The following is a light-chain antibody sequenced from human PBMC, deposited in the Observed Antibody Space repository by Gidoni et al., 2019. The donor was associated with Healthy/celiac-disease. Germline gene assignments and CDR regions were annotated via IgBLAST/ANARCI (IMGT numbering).Light chain of an antibody. Sequence: EIVLTQSPGTLSLSPGERATLSCRASQNLNSHSLAWYQQKPGQAPRLLIYGPSSRATGISDRFSGSGSGTDFTLTISRLEPGDSAVYYCQQYSSLTWTFGQXTKVEVK. CDR3: QQYSSLTWT. CDR1: QNLNSHS. CDR2: GPS. V-gene: IGKV3-20*01. J-gene: IGKJ1*01.